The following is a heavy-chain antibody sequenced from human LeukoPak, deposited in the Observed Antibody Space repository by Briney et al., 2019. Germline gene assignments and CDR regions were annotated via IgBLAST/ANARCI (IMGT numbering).Heavy chain of an antibody. J-gene: IGHJ4*02. CDR3: AKDGMSMDCSWFDY. Sequence: GGSLRLSCAASGFTFNSYAMSWVRQAPGKGLEWVSAISASGDRTYYADSMKGRSTISRDISKNTLYLQMNSLRVEDTAVYYCAKDGMSMDCSWFDYWGQGTLVTVSS. CDR2: ISASGDRT. D-gene: IGHD6-13*01. CDR1: GFTFNSYA. V-gene: IGHV3-23*01.